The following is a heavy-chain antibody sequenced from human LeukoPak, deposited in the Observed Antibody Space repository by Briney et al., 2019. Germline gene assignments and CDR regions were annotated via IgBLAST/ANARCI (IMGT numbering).Heavy chain of an antibody. CDR1: GGTFSSYA. CDR3: ARDGFTIFGVAYLPGWFDP. CDR2: IIPIFGTA. D-gene: IGHD3-3*01. Sequence: ASVKVSCKASGGTFSSYATSWVRQAPGQGLEWMGRIIPIFGTANYAQKFQGRVTITTDESTSTAYMELSSLRSEDTAVYYCARDGFTIFGVAYLPGWFDPWGQGTLVTVSS. J-gene: IGHJ5*02. V-gene: IGHV1-69*05.